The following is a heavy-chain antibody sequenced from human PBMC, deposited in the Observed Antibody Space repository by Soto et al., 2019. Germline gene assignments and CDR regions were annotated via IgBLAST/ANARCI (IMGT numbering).Heavy chain of an antibody. D-gene: IGHD6-13*01. V-gene: IGHV4-59*08. Sequence: QMQLQESGPGLVKPSETLSLTCTVSGGSISSYYWSWIRQSPGKGLEWIGYIYYSGSTNYNPSLKSRVTISVDTSKNQFSLKLNSVTAADTAVYYGGRRGPQLAFDYWGQGTLVTVSS. CDR3: GRRGPQLAFDY. J-gene: IGHJ4*02. CDR1: GGSISSYY. CDR2: IYYSGST.